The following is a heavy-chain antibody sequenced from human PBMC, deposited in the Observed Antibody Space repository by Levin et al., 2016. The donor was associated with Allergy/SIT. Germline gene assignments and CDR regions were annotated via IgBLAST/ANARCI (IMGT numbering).Heavy chain of an antibody. Sequence: WIRQPPGKGLERVAVIWYDGSNKYYADSVKGRFTISRDNSKNTLSLQMNSLRAEDTAVYYCARDRGSWHRNGMDVWGQGTTVTVSS. CDR3: ARDRGSWHRNGMDV. CDR2: IWYDGSNK. J-gene: IGHJ6*02. D-gene: IGHD6-13*01. V-gene: IGHV3-33*01.